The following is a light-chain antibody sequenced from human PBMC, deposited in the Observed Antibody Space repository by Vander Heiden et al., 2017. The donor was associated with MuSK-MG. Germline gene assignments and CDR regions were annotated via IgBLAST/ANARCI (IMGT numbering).Light chain of an antibody. J-gene: IGLJ3*02. Sequence: HSVLTQPPSASGTPGQRVTISCSGNNSNIGTNTVNWYQQLPGMAPKLLIYIDTQRPSGVPDRISGSKSGTSASLAISGLQSEDEADYYCAAWDDSLNGVAFGGGTKLTV. CDR1: NSNIGTNT. V-gene: IGLV1-44*01. CDR2: IDT. CDR3: AAWDDSLNGVA.